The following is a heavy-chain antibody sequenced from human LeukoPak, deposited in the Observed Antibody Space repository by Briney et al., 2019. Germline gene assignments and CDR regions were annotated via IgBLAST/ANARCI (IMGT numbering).Heavy chain of an antibody. CDR1: GFTFSSYE. CDR3: ARDRYSGYDLSYYYYGMDV. J-gene: IGHJ6*02. V-gene: IGHV3-48*03. Sequence: GGSLRLSCAASGFTFSSYEMNWVRQAPGKGLGWVSYISSSGSTIYYADSVKGRFTISRDNAKNSLYLQMNSLRAEDTAVYYCARDRYSGYDLSYYYYGMDVWGQGTTVTVSS. D-gene: IGHD5-12*01. CDR2: ISSSGSTI.